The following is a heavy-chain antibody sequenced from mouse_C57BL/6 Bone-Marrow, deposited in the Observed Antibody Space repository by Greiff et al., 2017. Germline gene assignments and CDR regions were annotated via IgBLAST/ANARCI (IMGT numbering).Heavy chain of an antibody. Sequence: EVKLVESGGGLVQPGGSMKLSCVASGFTFSNYWMNWVRQSPEKGLEWVAQIRLKSDNYATPYAESVKGRFTISSDDSKSSVYLQMNNLRAEYTGIYYCTVRDDHYFDYWGQGTTLTVSS. J-gene: IGHJ2*01. V-gene: IGHV6-3*01. CDR3: TVRDDHYFDY. CDR1: GFTFSNYW. CDR2: IRLKSDNYAT. D-gene: IGHD2-12*01.